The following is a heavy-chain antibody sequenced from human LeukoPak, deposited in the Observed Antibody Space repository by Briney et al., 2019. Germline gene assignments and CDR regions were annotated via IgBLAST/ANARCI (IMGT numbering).Heavy chain of an antibody. J-gene: IGHJ6*02. Sequence: PSETLSATCTVSVGSIRGYYWSWIRQPPGKGLEWIGYVYYSGGAKYNPSLKSRVIISVDTSKNQFSLSLSSATAADTAVYYCARHHPGTYYPHYYYGLDIWGQGTTVTVSS. D-gene: IGHD3-10*01. CDR3: ARHHPGTYYPHYYYGLDI. CDR1: VGSIRGYY. V-gene: IGHV4-59*08. CDR2: VYYSGGA.